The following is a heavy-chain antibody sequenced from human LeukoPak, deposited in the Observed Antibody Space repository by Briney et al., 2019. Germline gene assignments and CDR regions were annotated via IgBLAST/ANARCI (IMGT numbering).Heavy chain of an antibody. D-gene: IGHD3-3*01. CDR1: GGSISSSSYY. CDR2: IYYSGST. CDR3: ASYLLRFLEPGDY. Sequence: SETLSLTCTVSGGSISSSSYYWGRIRQPPGKGLEWIGSIYYSGSTYYNPSLKNRVTISVDTSKNQFSLKLSSVTAADTAVYYCASYLLRFLEPGDYWGQGTLVTVSS. V-gene: IGHV4-39*01. J-gene: IGHJ4*02.